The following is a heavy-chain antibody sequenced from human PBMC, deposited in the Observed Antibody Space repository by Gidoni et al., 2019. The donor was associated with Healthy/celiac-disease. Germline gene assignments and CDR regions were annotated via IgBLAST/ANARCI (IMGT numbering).Heavy chain of an antibody. V-gene: IGHV3-15*01. D-gene: IGHD6-19*01. CDR2: IKSKTDGGTT. J-gene: IGHJ4*02. Sequence: EVQLVESGGGLVKPGGSLRLSCAASGFPFSNAWTSWVRQAPGKGLGWVGRIKSKTDGGTTDYAAPVKGRFTISRDDSKNTLYLQMNSLKTEDTAVYYCTTDSVGQWLVGAASYYFDYWGQGTLVTVSS. CDR3: TTDSVGQWLVGAASYYFDY. CDR1: GFPFSNAW.